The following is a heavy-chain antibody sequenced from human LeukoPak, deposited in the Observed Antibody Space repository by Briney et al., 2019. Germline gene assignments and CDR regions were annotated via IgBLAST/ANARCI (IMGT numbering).Heavy chain of an antibody. CDR3: ARHVQQSFDY. D-gene: IGHD1-1*01. V-gene: IGHV3-7*01. CDR1: GFSFSTYA. CDR2: IKQDGSEK. Sequence: GGSLRLSCAASGFSFSTYAMSWVRQAPGKGPEWVANIKQDGSEKYYVDSVRGRFTISRDNAKNSMYLQMNSLRAEDTAVYYCARHVQQSFDYWGQGTLVTVSS. J-gene: IGHJ4*02.